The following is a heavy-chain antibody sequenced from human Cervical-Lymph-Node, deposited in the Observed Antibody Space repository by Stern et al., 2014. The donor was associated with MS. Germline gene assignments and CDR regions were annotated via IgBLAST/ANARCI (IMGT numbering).Heavy chain of an antibody. J-gene: IGHJ4*02. CDR3: ARQRYFDY. V-gene: IGHV5-51*01. CDR1: GYTFTSYW. Sequence: EVQLVQSGPEVKRPGESLQISCQASGYTFTSYWIGWVRQMPGKGLEWIAIIFPGGSDIRYSPSFQGQVTISADKSSSTAYLQWNNLKASDTAIYYCARQRYFDYWGQGTLVTVSS. CDR2: IFPGGSDI.